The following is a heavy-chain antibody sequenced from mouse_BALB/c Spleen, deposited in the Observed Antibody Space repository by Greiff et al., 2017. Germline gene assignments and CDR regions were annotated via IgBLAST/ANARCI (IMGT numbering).Heavy chain of an antibody. D-gene: IGHD2-2*01. Sequence: EVQLVESGAELVKPGASVKLSCTASGFNIKDTYMHWVKQRPEQGLEWIGRIDPANGNTKYDPKFQGKATITADTSSNTAYLQLSSLTSEDTAVYYCAREGLRHYFDYWGQGTTLTVSS. CDR2: IDPANGNT. J-gene: IGHJ2*01. CDR3: AREGLRHYFDY. V-gene: IGHV14-3*02. CDR1: GFNIKDTY.